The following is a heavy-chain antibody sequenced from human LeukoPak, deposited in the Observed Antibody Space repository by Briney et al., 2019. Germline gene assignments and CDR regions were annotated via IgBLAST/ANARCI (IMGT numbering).Heavy chain of an antibody. D-gene: IGHD3-22*01. V-gene: IGHV4-34*01. CDR2: INHSGST. CDR1: GGSFRGYY. CDR3: ARGPLYYYDSSSRSYYFDY. Sequence: KPSETLSLTCPINGGSFRGYYWSWIRQPPGKQLERIGEINHSGSTNHSPSLKSRVTISVDTSKNQFSLKLRSVTAADTAVYYCARGPLYYYDSSSRSYYFDYWGQGTLVTVSS. J-gene: IGHJ4*02.